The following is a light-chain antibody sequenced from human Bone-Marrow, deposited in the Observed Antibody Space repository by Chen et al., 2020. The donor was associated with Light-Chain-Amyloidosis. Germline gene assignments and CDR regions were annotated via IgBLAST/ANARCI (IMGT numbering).Light chain of an antibody. CDR3: SSYTSTNTLV. J-gene: IGLJ1*01. V-gene: IGLV2-14*01. Sequence: QSALTQPASVSGSPGQSITISCTGTSSDVGGDNHVSWYQQHPDKAPKLMIYEVTNRPSWVPARVSGSKADNTASLTISGLQTEDEADYFCSSYTSTNTLVFGSGTRVTVL. CDR2: EVT. CDR1: SSDVGGDNH.